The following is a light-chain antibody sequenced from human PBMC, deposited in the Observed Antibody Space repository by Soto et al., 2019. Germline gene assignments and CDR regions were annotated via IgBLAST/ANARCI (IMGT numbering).Light chain of an antibody. Sequence: IVLTQSPGTLSLSPGERATLSCRASQSVSSSYLAWYQQKPGQAPRLLIYGASTRATGIPARFSGSGSGTEFTLTISSLQSEDFAVYYCQQYNHRPSFGQGTKVDIK. CDR3: QQYNHRPS. CDR1: QSVSSSY. J-gene: IGKJ1*01. CDR2: GAS. V-gene: IGKV3-15*01.